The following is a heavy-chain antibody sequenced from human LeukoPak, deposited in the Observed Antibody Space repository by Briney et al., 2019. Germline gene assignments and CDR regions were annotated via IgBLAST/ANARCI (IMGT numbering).Heavy chain of an antibody. D-gene: IGHD5-18*01. CDR2: IKQDGSEK. Sequence: GGSLRLSCAASGFTFSSYWMSWVRQTPGKGLEWVANIKQDGSEKYYVDSVKGRFTISRDNAKNSLYLQMNNLRAEDTAVYYSARLEIQLWLPHYWGQGTLVTVSS. CDR1: GFTFSSYW. CDR3: ARLEIQLWLPHY. J-gene: IGHJ4*02. V-gene: IGHV3-7*03.